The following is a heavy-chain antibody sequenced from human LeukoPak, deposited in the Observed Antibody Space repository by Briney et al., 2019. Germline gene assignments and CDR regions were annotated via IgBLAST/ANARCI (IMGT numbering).Heavy chain of an antibody. CDR2: INHSGST. D-gene: IGHD2-15*01. Sequence: SETLSLTCAVYGGSFSGYYWSWIRQPPGKGLEWIGEINHSGSTNYNPSLKSRVTISVDTSKNQFSLKLSSVTAADTAVYYCAGGALGYCSGGSCYSPTYYYYGMDVWGKGTTVTVSS. CDR1: GGSFSGYY. CDR3: AGGALGYCSGGSCYSPTYYYYGMDV. J-gene: IGHJ6*04. V-gene: IGHV4-34*01.